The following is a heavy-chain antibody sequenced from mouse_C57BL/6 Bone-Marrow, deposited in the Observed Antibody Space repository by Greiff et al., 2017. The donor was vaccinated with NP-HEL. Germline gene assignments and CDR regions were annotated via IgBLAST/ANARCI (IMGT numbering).Heavy chain of an antibody. V-gene: IGHV1-39*01. J-gene: IGHJ4*01. CDR3: ARSGDYGSSYPYYAMDY. CDR1: GYSFTDYN. D-gene: IGHD1-1*01. CDR2: INPNYGTT. Sequence: EVKLQESGPELVKPGASVKISCKASGYSFTDYNMNWVKQSNGKSLEWIGVINPNYGTTSYNQKFKGKATLTVDQSSSTAYMQLNSLTSEDSAVYYCARSGDYGSSYPYYAMDYWGQGTSVTVSS.